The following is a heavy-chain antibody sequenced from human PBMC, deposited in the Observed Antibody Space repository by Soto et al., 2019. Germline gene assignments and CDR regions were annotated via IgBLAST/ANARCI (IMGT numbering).Heavy chain of an antibody. CDR3: ARTSVADYNWFDP. CDR2: ISSSGSTI. Sequence: PGGSLRLSCAASGFTFSSYEMNWVRQAPGKGLEWVSYISSSGSTIYCADSVKGRLTISRDNAKNSLYLQMNSLRAEDTAVYYCARTSVADYNWFDPWGQGTLVTSPQ. D-gene: IGHD6-19*01. V-gene: IGHV3-48*03. CDR1: GFTFSSYE. J-gene: IGHJ5*02.